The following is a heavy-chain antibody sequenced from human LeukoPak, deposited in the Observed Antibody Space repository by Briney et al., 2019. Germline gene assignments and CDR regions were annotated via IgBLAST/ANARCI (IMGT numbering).Heavy chain of an antibody. D-gene: IGHD6-13*01. CDR2: TYYRSKWYN. CDR1: GDSVSINSAA. J-gene: IGHJ3*02. CDR3: AAAAGTKDAFDI. V-gene: IGHV6-1*01. Sequence: SPTLSLTFAISGDSVSINSAAWNWIRQSPSRGLEWLGRTYYRSKWYNDYAVSVRSRITINPDTSKNQFSLQLNSVTPEDTAVYYCAAAAGTKDAFDIWGQGTMVTVSS.